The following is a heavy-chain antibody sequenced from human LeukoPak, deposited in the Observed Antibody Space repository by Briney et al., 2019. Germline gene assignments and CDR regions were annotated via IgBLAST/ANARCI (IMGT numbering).Heavy chain of an antibody. D-gene: IGHD3-22*01. CDR1: GGSICTYY. CDR2: ISYSGST. Sequence: SETLSLTCTVSGGSICTYYWNWIRQPPGKGLEWIGYISYSGSTNYNPSLKSRVTMSVDTSNNQFSLKLSSVTAADTAVYFCARATSGYYFDYWDQGTLVTVSS. V-gene: IGHV4-59*01. J-gene: IGHJ4*02. CDR3: ARATSGYYFDY.